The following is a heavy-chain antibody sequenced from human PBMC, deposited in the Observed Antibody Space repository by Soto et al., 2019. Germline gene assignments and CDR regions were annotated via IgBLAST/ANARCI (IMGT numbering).Heavy chain of an antibody. V-gene: IGHV3-30-3*01. D-gene: IGHD1-26*01. CDR1: GFTFSSYA. J-gene: IGHJ4*02. Sequence: QVQLVESGGGVVQPGRSLRLSCAASGFTFSSYAMHWVRQAPGKGLEGVAVISYDGSNKYYADSVKGRFTISRDNSKNTLYLQMNSLRAEDTAVYYCARDRQWELLGIDYWGQGTLVTVSS. CDR3: ARDRQWELLGIDY. CDR2: ISYDGSNK.